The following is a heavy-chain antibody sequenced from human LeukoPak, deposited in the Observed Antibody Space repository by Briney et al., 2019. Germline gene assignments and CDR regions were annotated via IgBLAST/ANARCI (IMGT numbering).Heavy chain of an antibody. CDR2: IYYSGNT. J-gene: IGHJ4*02. D-gene: IGHD5-18*01. CDR1: GGSISSSDYY. V-gene: IGHV4-39*01. Sequence: PSETLSLTCTVSGGSISSSDYYWGWIRQPPGKGLEWIGSIYYSGNTYYNPSLKSRVTISVDTSKNQFSLRLSFVTAADMAVYYCARYPTAMVSFDYWGQGTLVTVSS. CDR3: ARYPTAMVSFDY.